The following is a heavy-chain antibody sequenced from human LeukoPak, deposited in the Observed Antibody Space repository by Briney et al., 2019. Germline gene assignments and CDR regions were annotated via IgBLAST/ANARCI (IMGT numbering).Heavy chain of an antibody. CDR3: AKEMVGSYGGKFDY. V-gene: IGHV3-23*01. CDR1: GFIFGGYV. D-gene: IGHD5-18*01. Sequence: GGSLRLSCAAPGFIFGGYVMNWVRQAPGKGLEWVSSITGGGDSIHYADSVKGRFTISRDNSKNTVFLHIAGLRAEDTAVYYCAKEMVGSYGGKFDYWGQGTLVTVSS. CDR2: ITGGGDSI. J-gene: IGHJ4*02.